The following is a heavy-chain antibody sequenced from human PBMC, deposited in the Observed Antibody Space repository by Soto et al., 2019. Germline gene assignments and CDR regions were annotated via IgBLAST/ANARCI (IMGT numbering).Heavy chain of an antibody. J-gene: IGHJ2*01. CDR3: QAEDGIRVVRSVSAFLLNRSSDL. V-gene: IGHV3-23*01. D-gene: IGHD3-10*02. CDR2: LSDNGGST. Sequence: KGLEWLSALSDNGGSTYYADSVRGRFTISRDYSMNTLYLQMNSLRAEDTALFFCQAEDGIRVVRSVSAFLLNRSSDL.